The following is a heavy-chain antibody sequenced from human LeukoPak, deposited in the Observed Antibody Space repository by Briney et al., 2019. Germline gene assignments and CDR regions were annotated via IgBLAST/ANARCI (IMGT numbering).Heavy chain of an antibody. Sequence: PGESLRLSCAASGFTFSTYNMNWVRQAPGKGLEWVSSITSSSSYIYYADSVKGRFTISRDNAKSSLYLQMNSLRDEDTAVYYCARDPYSGNYGDYYYYYMDVWGEGTTVTISS. CDR3: ARDPYSGNYGDYYYYYMDV. V-gene: IGHV3-21*01. D-gene: IGHD1-26*01. J-gene: IGHJ6*03. CDR2: ITSSSSYI. CDR1: GFTFSTYN.